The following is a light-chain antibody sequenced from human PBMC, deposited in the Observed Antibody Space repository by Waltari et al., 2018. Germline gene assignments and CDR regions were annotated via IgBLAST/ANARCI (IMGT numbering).Light chain of an antibody. CDR3: NSYAGRNRLGV. V-gene: IGLV2-8*01. CDR2: EVN. CDR1: SSDVGAYNY. J-gene: IGLJ2*01. Sequence: QSALTQPPSASGSPGQPVTISCTGTSSDVGAYNYVSWYQQHPGKAPQGIIYEVNKPPSGGPDRFSGPKSGNTASLTVSGVQADDEADYYWNSYAGRNRLGVFGGGTKVTVL.